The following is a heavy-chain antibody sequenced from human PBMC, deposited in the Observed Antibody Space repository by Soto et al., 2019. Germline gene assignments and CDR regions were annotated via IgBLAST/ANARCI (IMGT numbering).Heavy chain of an antibody. CDR3: AKGVGYGMDV. CDR2: ISYDGSNK. J-gene: IGHJ6*02. V-gene: IGHV3-30*18. CDR1: GFTFSSYG. Sequence: GGSLRLSCAASGFTFSSYGMHWVRQAPGKGLEWVALISYDGSNKYYADSVRGRFTISRDNSRNTLYLQMNGLRAEDTAVYYCAKGVGYGMDVWGQGTTVTVSS.